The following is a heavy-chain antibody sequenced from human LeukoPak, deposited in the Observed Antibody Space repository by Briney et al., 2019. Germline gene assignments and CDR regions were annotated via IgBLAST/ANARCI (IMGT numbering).Heavy chain of an antibody. CDR2: ISGSGGST. J-gene: IGHJ3*02. CDR3: AAGWLFLGAFDI. V-gene: IGHV3-23*01. Sequence: GGSLRLSCAASRFTFSSYAMSWVRQAPGKGLEWVSGISGSGGSTYYADSVKGRFTISRDNSKNTVYLQMNSLRAEDTAVYYCAAGWLFLGAFDIWGQGTMVTASS. CDR1: RFTFSSYA. D-gene: IGHD3-22*01.